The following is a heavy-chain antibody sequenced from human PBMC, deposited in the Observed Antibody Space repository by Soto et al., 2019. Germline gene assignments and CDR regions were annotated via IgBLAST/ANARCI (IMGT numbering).Heavy chain of an antibody. CDR2: INHVGSP. CDR1: NGSFMGYY. D-gene: IGHD3-3*01. Sequence: QVQLHQWGAGLLKPSEILSLTCAVYNGSFMGYYWTWVRQPPGKGLEWIGEINHVGSPNYNPSLKSRVVISIDTSKQQFSLGLNSLTAADTAVYYCASLSGGRFLDKGDYWGQGIQVTVSS. V-gene: IGHV4-34*01. CDR3: ASLSGGRFLDKGDY. J-gene: IGHJ4*02.